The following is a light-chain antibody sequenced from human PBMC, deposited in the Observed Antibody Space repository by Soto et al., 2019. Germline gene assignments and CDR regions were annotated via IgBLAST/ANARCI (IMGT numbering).Light chain of an antibody. Sequence: QSVLTQPASVSGSPGQSITISCTGTSSDVGSYNLVSWYQQHPGKAPKFMIYGVTKRPSGVSNRFSGSKSGNTASLTISGLHADVVADYYCCSYAGSNTYVFVPGTK. J-gene: IGLJ1*01. CDR2: GVT. V-gene: IGLV2-23*02. CDR3: CSYAGSNTYV. CDR1: SSDVGSYNL.